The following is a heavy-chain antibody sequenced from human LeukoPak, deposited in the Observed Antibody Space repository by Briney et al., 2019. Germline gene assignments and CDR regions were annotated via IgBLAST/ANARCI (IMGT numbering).Heavy chain of an antibody. Sequence: EGSLRLSCAASGFTVSSNYMSWVRQAPGKGLEWVSVIYSGGSTYYADSVKGRFTISRDNSKNTLYLQMNSLRAEDTAVYYCARESIAAAGTTDYWGQGTLVTVSS. D-gene: IGHD6-13*01. J-gene: IGHJ4*02. V-gene: IGHV3-53*01. CDR1: GFTVSSNY. CDR3: ARESIAAAGTTDY. CDR2: IYSGGST.